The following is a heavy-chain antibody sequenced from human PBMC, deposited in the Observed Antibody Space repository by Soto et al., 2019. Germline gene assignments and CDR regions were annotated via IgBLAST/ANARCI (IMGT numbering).Heavy chain of an antibody. V-gene: IGHV3-30*18. Sequence: QVQLVESGGGVVQPGRSLRLSCAASGFTFSSYGMHWVRQAPGKGLEWVAVISDDGSNKYYADSVKGRFTISRDNSKNTLYLQMNSLRAEDTAVYYCANYCSSTSCFSGGLEHWGQGTLVTVSS. D-gene: IGHD2-2*01. J-gene: IGHJ5*02. CDR2: ISDDGSNK. CDR1: GFTFSSYG. CDR3: ANYCSSTSCFSGGLEH.